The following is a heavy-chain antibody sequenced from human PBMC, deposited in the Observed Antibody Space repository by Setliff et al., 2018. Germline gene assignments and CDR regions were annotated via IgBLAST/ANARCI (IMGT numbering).Heavy chain of an antibody. CDR2: VYFGGNT. CDR1: GGSISTSNYY. Sequence: SETLSLTCTVPGGSISTSNYYWGWIRQAPGKGLEWIASVYFGGNTYNNPSLKSRVTISVDTSKNQFSLKLTSVTAADTAVYFCARSLGSGSYYNSRPFYSDYWGQGTLVTVSS. V-gene: IGHV4-39*01. J-gene: IGHJ4*02. CDR3: ARSLGSGSYYNSRPFYSDY. D-gene: IGHD3-10*01.